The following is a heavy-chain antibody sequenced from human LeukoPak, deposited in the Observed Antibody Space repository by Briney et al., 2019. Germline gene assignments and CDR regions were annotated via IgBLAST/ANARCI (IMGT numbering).Heavy chain of an antibody. J-gene: IGHJ5*02. V-gene: IGHV1-46*01. CDR3: ARGGVGATTYVWFDP. D-gene: IGHD1-26*01. CDR2: INTSGGST. CDR1: GYTFTNYY. Sequence: ASVKVSCKSSGYTFTNYYMHWVRQPPGQGLEWVGVINTSGGSTSYAQNFQGRVIMTRDMSTSTVYMEQSSLRADDTAVYYCARGGVGATTYVWFDPWGQGTLVTVS.